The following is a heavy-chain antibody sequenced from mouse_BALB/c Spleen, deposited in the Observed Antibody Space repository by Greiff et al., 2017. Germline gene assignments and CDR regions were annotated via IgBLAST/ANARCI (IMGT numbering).Heavy chain of an antibody. Sequence: VQLQQSGPELVKPGASVRISCKASGYTFTSYYIHWVKQRPGQGLEWIGWIYPGNVNTKYNEKFKGKATLTADKSSSTAYMQLSSLTSEDSAVYFCARDYYNYAMDYWGQGTSVTVSS. CDR2: IYPGNVNT. CDR1: GYTFTSYY. CDR3: ARDYYNYAMDY. V-gene: IGHV1S56*01. D-gene: IGHD1-1*02. J-gene: IGHJ4*01.